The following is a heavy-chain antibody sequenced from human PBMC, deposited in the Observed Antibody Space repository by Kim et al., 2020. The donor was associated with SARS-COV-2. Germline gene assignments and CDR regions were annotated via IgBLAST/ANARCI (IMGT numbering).Heavy chain of an antibody. CDR1: GGSFSGYY. V-gene: IGHV4-34*01. CDR3: ARGKGFPGNYYYGMDV. J-gene: IGHJ6*02. Sequence: SETLSLTCAVYGGSFSGYYWSWIRQPPGKGLEWIGEINHSGSTNYNPSLKSRVTISVDTSKNQFSLKLSSVTAADTAVYYCARGKGFPGNYYYGMDVWGQGTTVTVSS. CDR2: INHSGST. D-gene: IGHD3-10*01.